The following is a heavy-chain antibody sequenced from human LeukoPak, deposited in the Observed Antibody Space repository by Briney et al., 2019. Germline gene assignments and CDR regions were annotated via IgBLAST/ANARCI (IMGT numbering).Heavy chain of an antibody. D-gene: IGHD6-13*01. CDR1: GYSFTNYW. J-gene: IGHJ4*02. CDR3: ARAYSSSWHFDY. Sequence: GESLKISCKGSGYSFTNYWIGWVRQMPGKGLEWMGRIDPSDSYTNYSPSFQGHVTISADKSISTAYLQWSSLKASDPAMYYCARAYSSSWHFDYWGRGTLVTVSS. V-gene: IGHV5-10-1*01. CDR2: IDPSDSYT.